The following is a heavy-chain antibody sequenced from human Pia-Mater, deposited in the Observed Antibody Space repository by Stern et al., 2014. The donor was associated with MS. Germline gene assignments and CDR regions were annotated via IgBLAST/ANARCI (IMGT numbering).Heavy chain of an antibody. D-gene: IGHD4-11*01. V-gene: IGHV4-39*02. CDR2: VYYSGIT. CDR3: ARGVTAVTNYVPNWCFDL. Sequence: QVQLQESGPGLVKPSETLSLTCSVSGGSITNRDYWGWIRQSPGKGLEWIGSVYYSGITYYRPSLKSRATISIDQSKNHFSLKLHSVTATDTAVYFCARGVTAVTNYVPNWCFDLWGRGTLVTISS. J-gene: IGHJ2*01. CDR1: GGSITNRDY.